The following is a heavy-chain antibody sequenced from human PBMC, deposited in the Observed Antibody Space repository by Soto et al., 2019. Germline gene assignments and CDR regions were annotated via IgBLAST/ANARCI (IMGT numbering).Heavy chain of an antibody. CDR3: VRVVAIPGYPDN. CDR2: IVPIVDTS. D-gene: IGHD5-12*01. Sequence: QVQLVQSGAEVRQPASSVKVSCKTSGGTFSSYAISWVRQAPGQGLEWMGGIVPIVDTSTYAQKFQGRVTITADASTSTVYMELSSLRSDDTAVYYCVRVVAIPGYPDNWCQGTLVPVSS. J-gene: IGHJ4*02. V-gene: IGHV1-69*12. CDR1: GGTFSSYA.